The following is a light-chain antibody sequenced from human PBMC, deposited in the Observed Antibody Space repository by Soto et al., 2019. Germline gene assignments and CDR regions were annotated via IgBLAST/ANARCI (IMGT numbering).Light chain of an antibody. CDR2: EVS. CDR1: SSDIGDYNY. V-gene: IGLV2-14*01. J-gene: IGLJ3*02. Sequence: QSALTQPASVSGSPGQSITVSCVGTSSDIGDYNYVSWYQHLPGKAPQLILFEVSNRPSGVSHRFSGSKSGATASLAISGLQADDEADYYCTSYSSTNTLVFGGGTKLTVL. CDR3: TSYSSTNTLV.